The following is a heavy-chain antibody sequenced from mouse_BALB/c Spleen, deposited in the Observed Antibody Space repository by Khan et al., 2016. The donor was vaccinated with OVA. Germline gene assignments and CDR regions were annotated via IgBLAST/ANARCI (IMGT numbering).Heavy chain of an antibody. V-gene: IGHV9-1*02. D-gene: IGHD6-2*01. CDR3: ARISSYWYSDV. Sequence: QIQLVQSGPELKKPGETVKISCKVSGYTFTNDGTYWVKQASGKGLKWMGWFNTYTGDPTYADDFKGRFVFSLETSACTAYLQISNLENEDMTTNFCARISSYWYSDVWGAGTTVTVSS. CDR2: FNTYTGDP. CDR1: GYTFTNDG. J-gene: IGHJ1*01.